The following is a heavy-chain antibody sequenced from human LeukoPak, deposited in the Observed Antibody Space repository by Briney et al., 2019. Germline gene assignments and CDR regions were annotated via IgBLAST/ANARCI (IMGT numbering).Heavy chain of an antibody. CDR3: AKPRGATVPQLFFDY. J-gene: IGHJ4*02. CDR1: GFAFSDNA. CDR2: ILHIASNT. Sequence: GGSLRLSCAASGFAFSDNAMTWVCQAPGKGLEWVSTILHIASNTYYADSVKGRFTISRDNSKNTLYLQMNSLRGEDTAVYFCAKPRGATVPQLFFDYGGQGTLVTVSS. D-gene: IGHD3-10*01. V-gene: IGHV3-23*01.